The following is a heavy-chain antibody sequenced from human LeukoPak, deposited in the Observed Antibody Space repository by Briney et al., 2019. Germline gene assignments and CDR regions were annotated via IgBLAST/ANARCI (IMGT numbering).Heavy chain of an antibody. CDR1: GFTFSDYY. J-gene: IGHJ6*02. CDR2: ISSSGSTI. CDR3: ARDLPRIAVAGRGGYGMDV. V-gene: IGHV3-11*04. D-gene: IGHD6-19*01. Sequence: GGSLRLSCAASGFTFSDYYMSWIRQAPGKGLEWVSYISSSGSTIYYADSVKGRFTISRDNAKNSLYLQMNSLRAEDTAVYYCARDLPRIAVAGRGGYGMDVWGQGTTVTVSS.